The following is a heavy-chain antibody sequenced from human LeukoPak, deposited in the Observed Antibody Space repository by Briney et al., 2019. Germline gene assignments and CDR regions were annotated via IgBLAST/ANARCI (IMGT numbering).Heavy chain of an antibody. CDR3: AIDEYYYDSSGYYYGEEY. V-gene: IGHV1-8*01. CDR2: MNPNSGNT. CDR1: GYTFTSYD. Sequence: EASVKVSCKASGYTFTSYDINWVRQATGQGLEWMGWMNPNSGNTGYAQKFQGRVTMTRNTSISTAYMELSSLRSEDTAVYYCAIDEYYYDSSGYYYGEEYWGQGTLVTVSS. D-gene: IGHD3-22*01. J-gene: IGHJ4*02.